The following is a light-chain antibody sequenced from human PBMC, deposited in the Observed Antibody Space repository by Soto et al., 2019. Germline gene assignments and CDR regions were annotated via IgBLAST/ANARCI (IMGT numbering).Light chain of an antibody. CDR2: DVG. CDR1: SSDIGNYDY. J-gene: IGLJ2*01. CDR3: CSYAGSLTLI. V-gene: IGLV2-11*01. Sequence: QSALTQPASVSGSPGQSITISCTGTSSDIGNYDYVSWYQHHPGKAPKLIIYDVGERPSGVPDRFSGFKSGNTASLTISGLQAEDEAHYYCCSYAGSLTLIFGGGTKLTVL.